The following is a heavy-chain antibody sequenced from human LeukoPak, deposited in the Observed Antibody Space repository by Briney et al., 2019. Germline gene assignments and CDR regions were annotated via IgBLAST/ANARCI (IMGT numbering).Heavy chain of an antibody. CDR3: ARHTGYRYGDTALDAFDI. D-gene: IGHD5-18*01. V-gene: IGHV4-59*08. CDR1: GGSISSYY. Sequence: TSETLSLTCSVSGGSISSYYWSWIRQPPGKGLEWIGYIYYSGSTNYNPSLKSRVTISEDTSKNQYSLKLSSVTAADTAVYYCARHTGYRYGDTALDAFDIWGQGTMVTVSS. J-gene: IGHJ3*02. CDR2: IYYSGST.